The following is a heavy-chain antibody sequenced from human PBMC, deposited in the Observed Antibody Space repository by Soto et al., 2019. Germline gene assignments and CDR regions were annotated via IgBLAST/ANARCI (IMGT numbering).Heavy chain of an antibody. V-gene: IGHV3-66*01. D-gene: IGHD1-20*01. Sequence: EVQLVESGGGLVQPRGSLRLSCAASGFTVSSNYMSWVRQAPGKGLEWVSVIYSGGSTYYADSVKGRFTISRDNSKNTLYLQMNSLRAEDTAVYYCARVSPNYYYGMDVWGQGTTVTVSS. CDR1: GFTVSSNY. CDR2: IYSGGST. J-gene: IGHJ6*02. CDR3: ARVSPNYYYGMDV.